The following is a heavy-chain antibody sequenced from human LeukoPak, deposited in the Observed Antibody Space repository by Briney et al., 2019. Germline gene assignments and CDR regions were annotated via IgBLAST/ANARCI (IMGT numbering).Heavy chain of an antibody. V-gene: IGHV4-34*01. CDR3: ARVPGINYYDSSGSRGWFDP. D-gene: IGHD3-22*01. CDR1: GESFNDHY. Sequence: SETLSLTCAVYGESFNDHYWNWIRQAPGKGLEWIGEINHSGGTNYNPSLKSRVVLSVDTSKNQFSLKLSSVTAADTAVYYCARVPGINYYDSSGSRGWFDPWGQGTLVTVSS. CDR2: INHSGGT. J-gene: IGHJ5*02.